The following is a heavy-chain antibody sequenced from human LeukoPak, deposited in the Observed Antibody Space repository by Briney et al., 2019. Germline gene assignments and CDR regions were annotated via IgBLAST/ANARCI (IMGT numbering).Heavy chain of an antibody. CDR1: GYTFTSYG. V-gene: IGHV1-18*01. D-gene: IGHD6-13*01. CDR2: VSAYNGNT. J-gene: IGHJ4*02. Sequence: ASVKVSCKASGYTFTSYGISWVRQAPGQGLEWMGWVSAYNGNTNYAQKLQGRVTLTADTSTSTAYMELRSLRSDDTAVYYCARLYSSSWYRVDDYWGQGTLVTVSS. CDR3: ARLYSSSWYRVDDY.